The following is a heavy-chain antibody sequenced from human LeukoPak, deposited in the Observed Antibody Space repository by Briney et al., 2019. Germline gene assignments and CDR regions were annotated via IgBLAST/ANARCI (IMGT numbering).Heavy chain of an antibody. CDR3: AELGITMIGGV. Sequence: GGSLRFSCAASGFTFDDYGMSWIRQAAGKRLEWVSYISSSGSSKYYADSVKGRFTISRDNAKNSLYLQMNSLRAEDTAVYYCAELGITMIGGVWGKGTTVTISS. CDR2: ISSSGSSK. J-gene: IGHJ6*04. D-gene: IGHD3-10*02. V-gene: IGHV3-11*04. CDR1: GFTFDDYG.